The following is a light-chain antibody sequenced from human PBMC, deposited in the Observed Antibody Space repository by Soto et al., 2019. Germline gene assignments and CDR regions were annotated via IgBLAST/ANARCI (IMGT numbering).Light chain of an antibody. Sequence: QSALTQPPSASGSPGQSVTISCTGTSSNVGAHNFVSWYQQHPGKAPTLLICEVSARPSGVPDRFSGSKSGNTASLTVFGLQAADEADYYCSSYAGSYNWVFGGGTKLTVL. CDR1: SSNVGAHNF. J-gene: IGLJ3*02. CDR2: EVS. V-gene: IGLV2-8*01. CDR3: SSYAGSYNWV.